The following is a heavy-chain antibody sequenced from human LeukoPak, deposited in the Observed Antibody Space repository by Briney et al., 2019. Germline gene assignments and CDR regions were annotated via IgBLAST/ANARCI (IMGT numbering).Heavy chain of an antibody. CDR1: GFTFSSYS. CDR2: ISSSSSTI. Sequence: GVSLRLSCAASGFTFSSYSMNWVRQAPGKGLEWVSYISSSSSTIYYADSVKGRFTISRDNAKNSLYLQMNSLRDEDTAVYYCAREPKPGIAVAGTGYWGQGTLVTVSS. V-gene: IGHV3-48*02. J-gene: IGHJ4*02. CDR3: AREPKPGIAVAGTGY. D-gene: IGHD6-19*01.